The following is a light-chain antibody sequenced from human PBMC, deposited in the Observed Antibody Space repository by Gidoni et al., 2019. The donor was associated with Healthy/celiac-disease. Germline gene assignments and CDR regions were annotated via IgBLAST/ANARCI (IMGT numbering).Light chain of an antibody. CDR2: EAS. V-gene: IGKV1-5*03. Sequence: IHMTQSPSTLSASVGDRVTITCRASQSISSCFAWYQQKPGKAPKLLIYEASSLERGVPSRFSGSGSGTEFTLTISSLQPDDFATYYCQQYNSYPYTFGQGTKLEIK. J-gene: IGKJ2*01. CDR3: QQYNSYPYT. CDR1: QSISSC.